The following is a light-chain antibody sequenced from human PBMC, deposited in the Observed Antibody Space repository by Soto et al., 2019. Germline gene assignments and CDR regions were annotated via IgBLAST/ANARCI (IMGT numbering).Light chain of an antibody. CDR2: GVY. CDR3: QQYGDSPLT. CDR1: QSVSSN. V-gene: IGKV3D-15*02. J-gene: IGKJ4*01. Sequence: EIVMTQSPATLSVSPGERATLSCRASQSVSSNLAWYQQKPGQAPRLLIYGVYTRAPGIPARFSGSGSGTEFTLTISSLQSEDFAVYHCQQYGDSPLTFGGGTKVDIK.